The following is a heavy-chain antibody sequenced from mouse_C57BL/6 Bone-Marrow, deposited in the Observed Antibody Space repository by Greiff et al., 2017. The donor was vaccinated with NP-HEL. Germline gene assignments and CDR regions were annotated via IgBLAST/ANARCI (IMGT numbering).Heavy chain of an antibody. Sequence: DVKLQESGPGLVKPSQSLSLTCSVTGYSIISGYYWNWIRQFPGNKLEWMAYISYDGSNNYNPSLKNPISITRDISKNQFFLKLTSVTTEDTATYYCAREGGYYGSPFAYWGQGTLVTVSA. CDR2: ISYDGSN. D-gene: IGHD1-1*01. V-gene: IGHV3-6*01. CDR1: GYSIISGYY. J-gene: IGHJ3*01. CDR3: AREGGYYGSPFAY.